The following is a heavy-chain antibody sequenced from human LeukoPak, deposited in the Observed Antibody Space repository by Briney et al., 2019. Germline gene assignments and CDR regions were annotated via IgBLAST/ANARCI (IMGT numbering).Heavy chain of an antibody. J-gene: IGHJ6*03. CDR1: GGSISSSSYY. D-gene: IGHD3-9*01. CDR2: IYYSGST. CDR3: ARVLRYFDWLLSGYYYYMDV. V-gene: IGHV4-39*07. Sequence: SETLSLTCTVSGGSISSSSYYWGWIRQPPGKGLEWIGTIYYSGSTYYNPSLKSRVTISVDTSKNQFSLKLSSVTAVDTAVYYCARVLRYFDWLLSGYYYYMDVWGKGTTVTVSS.